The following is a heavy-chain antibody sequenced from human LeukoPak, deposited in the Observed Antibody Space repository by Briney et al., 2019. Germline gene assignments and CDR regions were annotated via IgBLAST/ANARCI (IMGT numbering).Heavy chain of an antibody. Sequence: GASLKISCKGFGSHFTTYWIGWVRQKPGKGLEWMGIIYPGDSDTRYSPSFQGQVTISADKSISTAYLQWRSLKASDTAIYYCARSTTFEYWGQGTLVTVSS. CDR3: ARSTTFEY. CDR1: GSHFTTYW. J-gene: IGHJ4*02. V-gene: IGHV5-51*01. CDR2: IYPGDSDT. D-gene: IGHD1-7*01.